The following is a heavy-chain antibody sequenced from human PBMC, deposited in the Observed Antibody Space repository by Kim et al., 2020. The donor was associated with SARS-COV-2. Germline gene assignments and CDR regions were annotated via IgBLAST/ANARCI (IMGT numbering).Heavy chain of an antibody. CDR2: ISSSSSYI. D-gene: IGHD5-12*01. CDR1: GFTFSTYT. V-gene: IGHV3-21*01. Sequence: GGSLRLSCAASGFTFSTYTMHWVRQAPGKGLEWVSSISSSSSYIYYADSVKGRFTISRDNAKNSLYLQMNSLRGEDTAVFYCARGHTGYDEDAFDIWGQG. CDR3: ARGHTGYDEDAFDI. J-gene: IGHJ3*02.